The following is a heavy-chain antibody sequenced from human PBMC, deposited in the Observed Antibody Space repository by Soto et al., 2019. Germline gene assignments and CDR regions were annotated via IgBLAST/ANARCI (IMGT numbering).Heavy chain of an antibody. V-gene: IGHV4-59*11. CDR1: GGSINNHY. CDR3: ARANWFFDY. Sequence: QVQLQESGPGLVKPSETLSLTCTVSGGSINNHYWSWIRQPPGQGLEWIGYIYYSGSTQYNPSLKSRVTMSVDTSKNQSSLKLSSLTAADTAIYYCARANWFFDYWGQGTLVTVSS. CDR2: IYYSGST. D-gene: IGHD7-27*01. J-gene: IGHJ4*02.